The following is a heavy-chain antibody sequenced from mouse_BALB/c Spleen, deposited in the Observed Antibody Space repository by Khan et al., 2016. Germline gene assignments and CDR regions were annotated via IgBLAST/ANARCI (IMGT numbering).Heavy chain of an antibody. D-gene: IGHD4-1*01. CDR3: GSNWDREFAY. J-gene: IGHJ3*01. CDR2: INPDSSTI. CDR1: GFDFSRYW. V-gene: IGHV4-1*02. Sequence: EVQLQESGGGLVQPGGSLKLSCAASGFDFSRYWMSWVRQAPGKGLEWIGEINPDSSTINYTPSLKDKVIISRDKAKNTLYLQMSKVRSEDTAPYFCGSNWDREFAYWGPGTLVTVSA.